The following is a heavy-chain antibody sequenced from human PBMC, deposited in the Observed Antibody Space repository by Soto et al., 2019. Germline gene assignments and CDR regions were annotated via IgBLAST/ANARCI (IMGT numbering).Heavy chain of an antibody. CDR2: ISAYSGNT. D-gene: IGHD3-22*01. CDR3: AYYYDSSGYPLGAFDI. J-gene: IGHJ3*02. CDR1: GYTFTSYG. V-gene: IGHV1-18*01. Sequence: ASVKVSFKASGYTFTSYGISWVRQAPGQGFEWMGWISAYSGNTNYAQKLLGRVTMTTDTSTSTAYMELRSLRSDDTAVYYCAYYYDSSGYPLGAFDIWGQGTMVTVSS.